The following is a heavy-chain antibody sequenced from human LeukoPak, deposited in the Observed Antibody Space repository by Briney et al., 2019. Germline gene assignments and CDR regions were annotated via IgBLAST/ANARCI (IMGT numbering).Heavy chain of an antibody. D-gene: IGHD6-19*01. Sequence: GGSLRLSCATSGFAFSDRSINWVRQAPGKGLEWVAYISGSSNYINYADSVKGRFTISRDNAKTSVYLQMNSLRAEDTAVYYCAREPSGWYVDYWGQGTLVTVSS. J-gene: IGHJ4*02. CDR1: GFAFSDRS. V-gene: IGHV3-21*01. CDR2: ISGSSNYI. CDR3: AREPSGWYVDY.